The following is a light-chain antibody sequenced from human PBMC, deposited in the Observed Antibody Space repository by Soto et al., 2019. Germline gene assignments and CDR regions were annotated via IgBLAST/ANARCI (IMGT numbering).Light chain of an antibody. V-gene: IGKV3-15*01. CDR2: GAS. Sequence: EMVMTQSPATLSGSSGERVTLSCRASRSISRNLAWYQQKPGQAPRLLIYGASTRATGIPDRFSGSGSGTEFTLTINSLQSEDFAVYYCQPHNNWPVVTFGGGTRVEIK. CDR1: RSISRN. CDR3: QPHNNWPVVT. J-gene: IGKJ4*01.